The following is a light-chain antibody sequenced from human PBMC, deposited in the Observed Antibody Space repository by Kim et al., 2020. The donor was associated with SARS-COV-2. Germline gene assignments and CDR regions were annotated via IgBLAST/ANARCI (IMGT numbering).Light chain of an antibody. CDR2: GKN. CDR1: NLRSYY. J-gene: IGLJ2*01. V-gene: IGLV3-19*01. CDR3: NSRDSSGDHLV. Sequence: SSELTQDPAVSVALGQTVRITCQGDNLRSYYTGWYQQKPGQAPILVIYGKNNRPSGIPDRFSGSRSENTASLTITGAQVEDEADYYCNSRDSSGDHLVFG.